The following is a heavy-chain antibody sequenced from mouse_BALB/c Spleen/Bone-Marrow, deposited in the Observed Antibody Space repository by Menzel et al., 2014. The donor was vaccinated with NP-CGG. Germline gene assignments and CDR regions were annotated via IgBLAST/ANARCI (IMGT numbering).Heavy chain of an antibody. D-gene: IGHD4-1*01. V-gene: IGHV1-26*01. J-gene: IGHJ3*01. CDR3: ARRNWYPSSFPY. CDR2: INPNNGAT. Sequence: DVQLQESGPELVKPGASVKISCKTSGYTFTESTINWVQQTHGKSLEWIGGINPNNGATDYPQRFRGRATLTGDKSTSTVYLQLSSLTSDDSAVYYCARRNWYPSSFPYWGQGTLVTVSA. CDR1: GYTFTEST.